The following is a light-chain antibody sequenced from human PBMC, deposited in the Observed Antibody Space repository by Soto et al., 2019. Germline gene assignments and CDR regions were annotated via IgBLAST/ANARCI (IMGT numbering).Light chain of an antibody. CDR1: QGISSY. CDR2: AAS. Sequence: IQLTQSPSSLSASVGDRVTITCRASQGISSYLAWYQQKPGKAPKLLLYAASTLQSGVPSRFSGSGSGTDFPLTISRLQPEDFATYYCQQLNSYPLTFGGGTKVEIK. V-gene: IGKV1-9*01. J-gene: IGKJ4*01. CDR3: QQLNSYPLT.